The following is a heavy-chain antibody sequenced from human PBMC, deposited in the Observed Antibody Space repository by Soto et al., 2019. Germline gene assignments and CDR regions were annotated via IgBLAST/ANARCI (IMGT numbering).Heavy chain of an antibody. V-gene: IGHV5-51*01. Sequence: GESLKISCKGSGYSFTSYWIGWVRQMPGKGLEWMGIIYPGDSDTRYSPSFQGQVTISADKSISTAYLQWSSLKASDTAMYYCARRNVHTYYYYGMDVWGPGTTVTVSS. CDR1: GYSFTSYW. CDR3: ARRNVHTYYYYGMDV. CDR2: IYPGDSDT. J-gene: IGHJ6*02. D-gene: IGHD1-1*01.